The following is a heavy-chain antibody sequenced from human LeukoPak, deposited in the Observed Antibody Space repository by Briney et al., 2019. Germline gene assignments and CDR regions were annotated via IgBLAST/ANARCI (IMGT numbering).Heavy chain of an antibody. D-gene: IGHD2-15*01. Sequence: SETLSLTCTVSGGSISSSSYYWGWIRQPPGKGLEWIGSIYYSGSTYYNPSLKSRVTISVDTSKNQFSLKLSSVTAADTAVYYCAREGGRDCSGGSCYSIDYWGQGTLVTVSS. CDR3: AREGGRDCSGGSCYSIDY. CDR2: IYYSGST. CDR1: GGSISSSSYY. V-gene: IGHV4-39*07. J-gene: IGHJ4*02.